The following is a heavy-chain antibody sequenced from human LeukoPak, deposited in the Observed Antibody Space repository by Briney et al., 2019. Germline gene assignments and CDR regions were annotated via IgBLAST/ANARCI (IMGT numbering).Heavy chain of an antibody. CDR2: IRYDGSNK. CDR3: AKDLDGFFDY. V-gene: IGHV3-30*02. CDR1: GFTFSSYG. D-gene: IGHD5-24*01. J-gene: IGHJ4*02. Sequence: QSGESLRLSCAASGFTFSSYGMHWVRQAPGKGLEWVAFIRYDGSNKYYADSVKGRFTISRDNSKNTLYLQMNSLRAEDTAVYYCAKDLDGFFDYWGQGTLVTVSS.